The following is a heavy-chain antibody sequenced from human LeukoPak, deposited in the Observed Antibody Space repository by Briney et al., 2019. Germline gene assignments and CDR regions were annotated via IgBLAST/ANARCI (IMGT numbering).Heavy chain of an antibody. CDR3: AKAPAYDTSGYYSDF. Sequence: GGSLRLSCAASGFTFSGDVMTWVRQAPGKGLEWVSAISGSGSNTYYADSVKGRFTLSRGTSKKTQYLQMDSLRAEDTAVYYCAKAPAYDTSGYYSDFWGQGTLVTVYS. CDR2: ISGSGSNT. V-gene: IGHV3-23*01. J-gene: IGHJ4*02. D-gene: IGHD3-22*01. CDR1: GFTFSGDV.